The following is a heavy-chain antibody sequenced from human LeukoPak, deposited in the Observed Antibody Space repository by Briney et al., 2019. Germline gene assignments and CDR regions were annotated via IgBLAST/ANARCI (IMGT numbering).Heavy chain of an antibody. J-gene: IGHJ3*02. D-gene: IGHD5-12*01. CDR1: GFTFSNAW. CDR2: IKSKTDGGTT. CDR3: VRGYSGLSVYAFDI. Sequence: GGSLRLSCAASGFTFSNAWMSWVRQAPGKGLEGVGRIKSKTDGGTTDYAAPVKGRFTISRDDSKNSLYLQMNGLKTEDTAVYHCVRGYSGLSVYAFDIWGQGTMVTVSS. V-gene: IGHV3-15*01.